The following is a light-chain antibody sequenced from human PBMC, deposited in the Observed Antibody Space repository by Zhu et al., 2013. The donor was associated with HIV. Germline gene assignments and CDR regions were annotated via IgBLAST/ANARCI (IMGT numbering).Light chain of an antibody. CDR1: QSISTW. V-gene: IGKV1-5*01. Sequence: DIQMTQSPSTLSASVGDRVTITCRASQSISTWLAWYQQKPGKGPKLLIYDASTLESGVPSRFSGSGSGTTFSLTISGLQPDDFATYYCQQYSKWPPTFGQGTKVGLK. CDR3: QQYSKWPPT. J-gene: IGKJ1*01. CDR2: DAS.